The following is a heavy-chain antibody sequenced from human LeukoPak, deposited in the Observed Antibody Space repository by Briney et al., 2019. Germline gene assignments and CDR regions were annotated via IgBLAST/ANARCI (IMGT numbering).Heavy chain of an antibody. CDR3: ARKTYDILTGYYAY. CDR2: INPNSGGT. D-gene: IGHD3-9*01. Sequence: ASVKVSCKASGYTFTGNYMHWVRQAPGQGLEWMGWINPNSGGTNYAQKFQGRVTMTRDTSISTAYMELSRLRSDDTAVYYCARKTYDILTGYYAYRGQGTLVTVSS. J-gene: IGHJ4*02. CDR1: GYTFTGNY. V-gene: IGHV1-2*02.